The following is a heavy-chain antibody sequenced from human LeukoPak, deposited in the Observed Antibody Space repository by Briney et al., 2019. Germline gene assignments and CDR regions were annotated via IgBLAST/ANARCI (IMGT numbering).Heavy chain of an antibody. J-gene: IGHJ3*02. Sequence: PGGSLRLSCVASGMSFSNYSMNWVRQVPGRGLEWLSFVSSRSTTFFYKDSVKGRFTVSRDNAKNSLFLQMSSLRAEDTAVYYCARTKLRLLEWPTFEALDMWGRGTKVTVSS. CDR1: GMSFSNYS. CDR3: ARTKLRLLEWPTFEALDM. V-gene: IGHV3-48*01. D-gene: IGHD3-3*01. CDR2: VSSRSTTF.